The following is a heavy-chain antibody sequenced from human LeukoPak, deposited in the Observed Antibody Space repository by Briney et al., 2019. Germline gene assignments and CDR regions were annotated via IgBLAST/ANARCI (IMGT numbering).Heavy chain of an antibody. CDR1: GFTFSSYA. Sequence: GGSLRLSCAASGFTFSSYAMSWVRQAPGKGLEWVSAISGSGGSTYYADSVKGRFTISRDNSKNTLYLQVNSLRAEDTAVYYCSKGGRGVVGTCKFFELRGQGTLVTVSS. CDR2: ISGSGGST. V-gene: IGHV3-23*01. CDR3: SKGGRGVVGTCKFFEL. D-gene: IGHD2-21*01. J-gene: IGHJ4*02.